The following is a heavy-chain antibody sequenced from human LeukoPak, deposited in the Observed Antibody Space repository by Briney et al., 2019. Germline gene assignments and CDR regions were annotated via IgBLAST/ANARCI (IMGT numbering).Heavy chain of an antibody. CDR1: GGSISSYY. Sequence: ASETLSRTCTVSGGSISSYYWSWIRQPPGKGLEWIGFIYYSGSTKYNPSLKSRVTISVDTSKNQFSLKLSSVTAADTAVYYCARGAVTQPLTWFDPWGQGTLVTVSS. CDR3: ARGAVTQPLTWFDP. D-gene: IGHD4-17*01. V-gene: IGHV4-59*01. J-gene: IGHJ5*02. CDR2: IYYSGST.